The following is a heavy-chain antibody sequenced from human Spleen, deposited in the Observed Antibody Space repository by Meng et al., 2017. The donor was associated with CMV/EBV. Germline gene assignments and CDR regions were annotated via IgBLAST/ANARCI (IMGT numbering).Heavy chain of an antibody. CDR3: ARWGDGSNFRWDLGTGSDW. D-gene: IGHD5-24*01. CDR2: IIPIFGAA. Sequence: FLSYSISWVRQAPGQGLEWMGGIIPIFGAAKYAQKFQDRVTITTDKSTNTAYMELTSLRSEDTAVYYCARWGDGSNFRWDLGTGSDWWGQGTLVTVSS. V-gene: IGHV1-69*05. J-gene: IGHJ4*02. CDR1: FLSYS.